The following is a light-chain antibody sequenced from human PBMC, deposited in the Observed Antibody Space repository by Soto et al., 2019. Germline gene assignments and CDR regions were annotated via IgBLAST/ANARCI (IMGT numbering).Light chain of an antibody. J-gene: IGKJ2*01. V-gene: IGKV3-15*01. CDR1: QSIKSD. CDR3: HQYNKWPPYT. Sequence: EIVMTQSPATLTVSPGERATLSCRASQSIKSDLAWYQQKPGQAPRLPIYAASTRATGIPARFSGSGSGTAFTLTISSLQSEDVAVYYCHQYNKWPPYTFGQGNRLEI. CDR2: AAS.